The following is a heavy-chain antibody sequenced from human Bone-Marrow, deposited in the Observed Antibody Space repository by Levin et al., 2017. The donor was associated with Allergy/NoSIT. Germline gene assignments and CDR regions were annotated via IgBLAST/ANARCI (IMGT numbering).Heavy chain of an antibody. CDR3: ARLGRWGDFWSGYSRFDF. CDR1: GYSVTSGNYY. V-gene: IGHV4-61*01. D-gene: IGHD3-3*01. Sequence: NPSETLSLTCTVSGYSVTSGNYYWSWIRQSPGKALEWIGYIYDSGRTKYSPSLKSRITISLDTSKNQFSLDLNSVTAADTAVYYCARLGRWGDFWSGYSRFDFWGQGTLVTVSS. CDR2: IYDSGRT. J-gene: IGHJ4*02.